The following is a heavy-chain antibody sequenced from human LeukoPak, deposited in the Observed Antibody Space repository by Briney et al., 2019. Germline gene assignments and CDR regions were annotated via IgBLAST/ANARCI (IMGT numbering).Heavy chain of an antibody. D-gene: IGHD1-26*01. J-gene: IGHJ1*01. CDR3: ATVLGIKVGATTGYFQH. CDR1: GYTLTELS. V-gene: IGHV1-24*01. Sequence: ASVKGSCKVSGYTLTELSMHWVRQAPGKGLEWMGGFDPEDGETIYAQKFQGRVTMTEDTSTDTAYMELSSLRSEDTVVYYCATVLGIKVGATTGYFQHWGQGTLVTVSS. CDR2: FDPEDGET.